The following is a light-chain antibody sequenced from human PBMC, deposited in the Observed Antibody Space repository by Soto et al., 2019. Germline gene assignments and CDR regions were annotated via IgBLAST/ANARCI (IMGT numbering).Light chain of an antibody. CDR1: QGISSY. J-gene: IGKJ5*01. V-gene: IGKV1-9*01. CDR3: KQLNSYPI. Sequence: DIQLTQSPSFLSASVGDRVTITCRASQGISSYLAWYQQKPGKAPKLLIYAASTLQSGVPSRFTGSGSGTEFSLTISSLQPEDFATYYCKQLNSYPIFGHGKRQVIK. CDR2: AAS.